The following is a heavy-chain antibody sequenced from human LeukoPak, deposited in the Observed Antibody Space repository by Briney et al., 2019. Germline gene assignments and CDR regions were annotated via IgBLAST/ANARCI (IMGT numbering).Heavy chain of an antibody. V-gene: IGHV1-69*13. J-gene: IGHJ4*02. Sequence: SVTVSCKASGGTFSSYAISWVRQAPGQGLEWMGGIIPIFGTANYAQKFQGRVTITADESTSTAYMELSSLRSEDTAVYYCARDRATYYYDSSGSYFDYWGQGTLVTVSS. CDR1: GGTFSSYA. D-gene: IGHD3-22*01. CDR3: ARDRATYYYDSSGSYFDY. CDR2: IIPIFGTA.